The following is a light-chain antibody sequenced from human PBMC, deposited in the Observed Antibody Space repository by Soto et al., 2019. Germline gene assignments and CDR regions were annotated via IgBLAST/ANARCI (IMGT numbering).Light chain of an antibody. Sequence: QSVLTQPASVSGSPGQSITISCTGTSNDVGGYNYVSWFQQHPGKAPKFILYDVSHRSSGVSNRFSGSKSGNTASLTISGLQAEDEADYYCCSYTRTTSFVFGTGTKLTVL. CDR2: DVS. V-gene: IGLV2-14*01. CDR1: SNDVGGYNY. J-gene: IGLJ1*01. CDR3: CSYTRTTSFV.